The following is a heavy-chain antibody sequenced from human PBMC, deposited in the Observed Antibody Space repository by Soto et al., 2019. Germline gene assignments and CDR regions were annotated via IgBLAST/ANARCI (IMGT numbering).Heavy chain of an antibody. V-gene: IGHV4-61*01. CDR1: GGSVSSGSYY. D-gene: IGHD2-2*01. J-gene: IGHJ4*02. Sequence: QVQLQESGPGLVKPSETLSLTCTVSGGSVSSGSYYWSWIRQPPGKGLEWIGYIYYSGSTNNNPSLKSRVTLSVDASKNHFSLKRSSVTAADTTVYYGATDVPETAVNYWGRGNLVTVSS. CDR3: ATDVPETAVNY. CDR2: IYYSGST.